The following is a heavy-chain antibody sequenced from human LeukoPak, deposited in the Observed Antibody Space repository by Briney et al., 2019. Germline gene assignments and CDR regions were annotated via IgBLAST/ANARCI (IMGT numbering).Heavy chain of an antibody. CDR2: INPNSGGT. J-gene: IGHJ5*02. V-gene: IGHV1-2*06. CDR1: GYTFTGYY. CDR3: ARGRQQLVSDWFDP. Sequence: ASVKVSCKASGYTFTGYYMRWVRQAPGQGLEWMGRINPNSGGTNYAQKFQGRVTMTRNTSISTAYMELSSLRSEDTAVYYCARGRQQLVSDWFDPWGQGTLVTVSS. D-gene: IGHD6-13*01.